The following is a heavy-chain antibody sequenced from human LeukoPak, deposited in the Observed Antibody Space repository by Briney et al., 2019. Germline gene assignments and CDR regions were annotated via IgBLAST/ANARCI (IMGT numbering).Heavy chain of an antibody. D-gene: IGHD1-1*01. CDR2: IDPERGDT. J-gene: IGHJ3*02. V-gene: IGHV1-2*02. Sequence: GASVKVSCKASGYTFTGYYMHWVRQAPGQGPEWMGWIDPERGDTRYAQRFQGRVTMTRDMSITTAYMELSSLRSDDAAVYYCARNNWNDAWDAFDIWGQGTMVTVSS. CDR3: ARNNWNDAWDAFDI. CDR1: GYTFTGYY.